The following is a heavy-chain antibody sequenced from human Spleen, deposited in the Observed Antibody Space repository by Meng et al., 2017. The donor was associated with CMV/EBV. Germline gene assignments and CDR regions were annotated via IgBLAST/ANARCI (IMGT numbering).Heavy chain of an antibody. CDR3: ARDGRFLPFDY. J-gene: IGHJ4*02. CDR2: MYYSGST. D-gene: IGHD3-3*01. V-gene: IGHV4-61*08. CDR1: GGSVSSGGYY. Sequence: CTVSGGSVSSGGYYWSWIRQPPGKGLEWIGYMYYSGSTNYNPSLKSRVTISIDTSKNQFSLKLSSVTAADTAVYYCARDGRFLPFDYWGQGTLVTVSS.